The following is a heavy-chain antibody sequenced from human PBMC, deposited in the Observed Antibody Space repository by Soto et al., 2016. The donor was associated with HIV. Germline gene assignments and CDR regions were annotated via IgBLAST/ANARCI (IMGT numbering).Heavy chain of an antibody. J-gene: IGHJ6*02. CDR1: GFTFSSYS. CDR2: ISSSSSYI. CDR3: ARDRGYYYGSGSSKAVYYYGMDV. Sequence: EVQLVESGGGLVKPGGSLRLSCAASGFTFSSYSMDWVRQAPGKGLEWVSSISSSSSYIYYADSVKGRFTISRDNAKNSLYLQMNSLRAEDTAVYYCARDRGYYYGSGSSKAVYYYGMDVWGQGTTVTVSS. D-gene: IGHD3-10*01. V-gene: IGHV3-21*01.